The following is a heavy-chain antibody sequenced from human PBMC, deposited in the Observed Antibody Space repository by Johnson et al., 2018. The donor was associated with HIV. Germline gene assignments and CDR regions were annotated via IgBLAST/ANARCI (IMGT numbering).Heavy chain of an antibody. J-gene: IGHJ3*02. CDR2: LYSSGKT. V-gene: IGHV3-23*05. D-gene: IGHD3-22*01. CDR1: GFTFSSYA. Sequence: MLLVESGGGVVQPGGSLRLSCAASGFTFSSYAMSWVRQAPGKGLELVSLLYSSGKTYYADSVKGRFTISRDYSKNRLYLQMNSLRAEDTAVYYCASQIYDYDSGGYSGVFDIWGQGTMVTVSS. CDR3: ASQIYDYDSGGYSGVFDI.